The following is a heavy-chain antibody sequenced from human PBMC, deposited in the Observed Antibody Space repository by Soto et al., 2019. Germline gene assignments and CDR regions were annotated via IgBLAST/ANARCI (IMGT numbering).Heavy chain of an antibody. D-gene: IGHD3-3*01. V-gene: IGHV2-5*02. CDR2: IYWDDDK. CDR3: AHTTYDFWSGYYSGPFDY. Sequence: ESGPTLVNPTQTLTLTCTFSGFSLSTSGVGVGWIRQPPGKALEWLALIYWDDDKRYSPSLKSRLTITKDTSKNQVVLTMTNMDPVDTATYYCAHTTYDFWSGYYSGPFDYWGQGTLVTVSS. CDR1: GFSLSTSGVG. J-gene: IGHJ4*02.